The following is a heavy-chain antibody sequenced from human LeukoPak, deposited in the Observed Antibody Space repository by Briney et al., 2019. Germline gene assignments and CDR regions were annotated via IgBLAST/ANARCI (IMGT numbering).Heavy chain of an antibody. D-gene: IGHD3-3*01. CDR2: IKSKTDGGTT. V-gene: IGHV3-15*01. J-gene: IGHJ4*02. CDR1: GFTFSNAW. Sequence: GGSLRLSCAASGFTFSNAWLSWVRQAPGKGREWVGRIKSKTDGGTTDYAAPVKGRFTISRDDPKNTLYLQMNSLKTEDTAVYYCTATYYDFWSGEFDYWGQGTLVTVSS. CDR3: TATYYDFWSGEFDY.